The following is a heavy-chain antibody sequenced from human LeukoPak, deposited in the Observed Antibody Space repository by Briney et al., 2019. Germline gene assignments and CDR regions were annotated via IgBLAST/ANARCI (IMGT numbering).Heavy chain of an antibody. CDR1: GGSFSGYY. CDR2: INHSGST. V-gene: IGHV4-34*01. CDR3: ARGRYCSGGSCYYYYYGMDV. J-gene: IGHJ6*02. D-gene: IGHD2-15*01. Sequence: SETLSLTCAVYGGSFSGYYWSWIRQPPGKGLEWIGEINHSGSTNYNPSLKSRVTISVDTSKNLFSLKLSSVTAADTAVYYCARGRYCSGGSCYYYYYGMDVWGQGTTVTVSS.